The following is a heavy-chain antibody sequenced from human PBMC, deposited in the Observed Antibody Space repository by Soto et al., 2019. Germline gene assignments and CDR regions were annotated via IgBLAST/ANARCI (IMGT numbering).Heavy chain of an antibody. J-gene: IGHJ6*02. CDR2: IYHSGST. CDR3: AREGYYDSRFMDV. Sequence: SETLSLTCAVSGYSISSGYYWGWIRQPPGKGLEWIGSIYHSGSTYYNPSLKSRVTISVDTSKNQFSLKLSSVTAADTAVYYCAREGYYDSRFMDVWGQGTTVTV. CDR1: GYSISSGYY. D-gene: IGHD3-22*01. V-gene: IGHV4-38-2*02.